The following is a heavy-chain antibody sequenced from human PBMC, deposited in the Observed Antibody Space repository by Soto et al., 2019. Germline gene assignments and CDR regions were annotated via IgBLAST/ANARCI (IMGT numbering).Heavy chain of an antibody. V-gene: IGHV3-23*04. CDR1: GFTFSNYA. CDR3: AKSMLSGNVTIIRGVVAS. Sequence: EVQLVESGGGLVQPGGSLRLSCAASGFTFSNYAMNWVRQAPGKGLEWVSAISDNDGGTYYADSVKGRFTISRDNSKNTPYLPRKRLRAEDTAVYCCAKSMLSGNVTIIRGVVASWGQGTLVTVSS. D-gene: IGHD3-10*01. J-gene: IGHJ4*02. CDR2: ISDNDGGT.